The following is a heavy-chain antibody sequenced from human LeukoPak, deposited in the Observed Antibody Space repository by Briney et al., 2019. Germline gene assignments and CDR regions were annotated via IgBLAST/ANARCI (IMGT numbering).Heavy chain of an antibody. CDR1: GGTFISYA. CDR2: IIPIFGTA. CDR3: ARCSTEELSSAFDI. J-gene: IGHJ3*02. Sequence: SVKVSCKASGGTFISYAISWVRQAPGQGLEWMGGIIPIFGTANYAQKFQGRVTITADESTSTAYMELSSLRSEDTAVYYCARCSTEELSSAFDIWGQGTMVTVSS. V-gene: IGHV1-69*13. D-gene: IGHD3-16*02.